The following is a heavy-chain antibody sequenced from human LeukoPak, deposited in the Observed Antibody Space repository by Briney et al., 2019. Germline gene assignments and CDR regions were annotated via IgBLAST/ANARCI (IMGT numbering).Heavy chain of an antibody. J-gene: IGHJ4*02. D-gene: IGHD6-25*01. CDR1: GFTFSSTT. CDR3: VRGPHIAATSY. CDR2: IYSGGNI. Sequence: GGSLRLSCVASGFTFSSTTMGWVRQAPGRGLEWVSVIYSGGNIYYIESVKGRFTISRDTSKNTLYLQMNSLRAEDTAVYYCVRGPHIAATSYWGQGTLVTVSS. V-gene: IGHV3-53*01.